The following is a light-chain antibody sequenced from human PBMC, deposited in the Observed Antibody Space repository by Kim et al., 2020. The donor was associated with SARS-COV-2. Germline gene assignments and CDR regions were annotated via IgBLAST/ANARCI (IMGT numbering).Light chain of an antibody. Sequence: SSELTQDPAVSVALGQTVRITCQVDSLRSYYASWYQQKPGQAPVLVIYGKNNRPSGIPDRFSGSSSGNTASLTITGAQAEDEADYYCNSRDSSGNHLGVFGGGTQLTVL. V-gene: IGLV3-19*01. J-gene: IGLJ2*01. CDR3: NSRDSSGNHLGV. CDR1: SLRSYY. CDR2: GKN.